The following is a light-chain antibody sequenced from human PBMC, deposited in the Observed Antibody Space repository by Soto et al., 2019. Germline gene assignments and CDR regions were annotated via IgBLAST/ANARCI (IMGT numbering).Light chain of an antibody. CDR3: QKYSGAPPT. J-gene: IGKJ1*01. V-gene: IGKV1-27*01. CDR1: QAIGMY. Sequence: DIPMTQSPSSLSTSVGDRVTITCRASQAIGMYLAWYQQKPGKVPKLLIYAASTLQSGVPSRFSGSGSGTDFTLTINSLQPEDVATYYCQKYSGAPPTFGQGTKVEIK. CDR2: AAS.